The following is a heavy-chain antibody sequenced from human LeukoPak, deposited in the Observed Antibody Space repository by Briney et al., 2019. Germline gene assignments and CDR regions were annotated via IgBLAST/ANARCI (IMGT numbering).Heavy chain of an antibody. V-gene: IGHV1-69*05. CDR2: IIPIFGTA. Sequence: SVKVSCKASGGTFSSHAISWVRQAPGQGLEWMGGIIPIFGTANYAQKFQGRVTITTDESTSTAYMELSSLRSEDTAVYYCARDREYSGYDLNYWGQGTLVTVSS. CDR1: GGTFSSHA. D-gene: IGHD5-12*01. J-gene: IGHJ4*02. CDR3: ARDREYSGYDLNY.